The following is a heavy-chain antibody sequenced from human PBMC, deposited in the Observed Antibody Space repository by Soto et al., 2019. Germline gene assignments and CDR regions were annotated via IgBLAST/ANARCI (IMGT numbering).Heavy chain of an antibody. J-gene: IGHJ6*04. CDR2: IIPIFGTA. Sequence: QVQLVQSGAEVKKPGSSVKVSRKASGGTFSSYAISWVRQAPGQGLEWMGGIIPIFGTANYAQKFQGRVTITADESTSNAYRELSTLRSEDTAVYYCARDLVVAPAARSYYYNGMDVGAKGTTVTVSS. CDR1: GGTFSSYA. CDR3: ARDLVVAPAARSYYYNGMDV. D-gene: IGHD2-2*01. V-gene: IGHV1-69*01.